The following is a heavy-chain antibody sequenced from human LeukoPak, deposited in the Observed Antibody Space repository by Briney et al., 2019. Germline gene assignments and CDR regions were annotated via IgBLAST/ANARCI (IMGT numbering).Heavy chain of an antibody. V-gene: IGHV3-7*01. CDR2: INQDGSDK. CDR1: GFTFRDSW. D-gene: IGHD5-12*01. J-gene: IGHJ4*02. Sequence: GGSLRLSRAASGFTFRDSWRHWVRQAPGKGLEGVANINQDGSDKDYVDSVEVRFIISRDTANNSVHLQMNSLSAEDTAVYYCARDRGFTSYDYWGQGILVTVSS. CDR3: ARDRGFTSYDY.